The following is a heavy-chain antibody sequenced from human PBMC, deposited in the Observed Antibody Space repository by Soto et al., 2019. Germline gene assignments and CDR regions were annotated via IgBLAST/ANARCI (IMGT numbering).Heavy chain of an antibody. V-gene: IGHV4-31*03. CDR3: ARTSTSSWYFFDC. CDR1: GASISSGASY. Sequence: SETLSLTCTVSGASISSGASYWSWIRQHPGKGLEWIGFIYYSGSTYYNPSLKSRVTISVNTSKNQFSLKLSSVTAADTAVYYCARTSTSSWYFFDCWGQGTQVTVSS. CDR2: IYYSGST. D-gene: IGHD2-2*01. J-gene: IGHJ4*02.